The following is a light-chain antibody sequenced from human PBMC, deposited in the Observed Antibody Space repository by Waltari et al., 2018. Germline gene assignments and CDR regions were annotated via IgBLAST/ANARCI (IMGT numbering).Light chain of an antibody. Sequence: DIQMTQSPSTLSASVGDTVTITCRASQSFSRWLSRYQQKPGKAPKLLIYDASTLESGLPSRFSGREAGTEFTLTISSLQPDDFATYYCQQYHTYWTFGQGTKVEIK. CDR3: QQYHTYWT. CDR2: DAS. J-gene: IGKJ1*01. CDR1: QSFSRW. V-gene: IGKV1-5*01.